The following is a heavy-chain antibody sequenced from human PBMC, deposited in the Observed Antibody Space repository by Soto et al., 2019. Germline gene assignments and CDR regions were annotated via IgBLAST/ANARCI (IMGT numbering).Heavy chain of an antibody. V-gene: IGHV3-23*01. Sequence: PGGSLRLSCAASGFTFSSYAMSWVRQAPGKGLEWVSAISGSGGSTYYADSVKGRFTISRDNSKNTLYLQMNSLRPEDTAVYYCAKDYCSGGSCYQIDYWGQGTLVTVSS. CDR2: ISGSGGST. D-gene: IGHD2-15*01. J-gene: IGHJ4*02. CDR3: AKDYCSGGSCYQIDY. CDR1: GFTFSSYA.